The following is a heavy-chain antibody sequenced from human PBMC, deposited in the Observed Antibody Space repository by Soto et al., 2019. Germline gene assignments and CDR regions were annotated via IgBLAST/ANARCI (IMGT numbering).Heavy chain of an antibody. J-gene: IGHJ3*02. CDR2: ISAYNGNT. CDR1: GYTFTSYG. CDR3: ARVRSPYYYDSSGYYDPNDAFDI. Sequence: SSVQVSCKASGYTFTSYGISWVRQAPGQGLEWMGWISAYNGNTNYAQKLQGRVTMTTDTSTSTAYMELRSLRSDDTAVYYCARVRSPYYYDSSGYYDPNDAFDIWG. V-gene: IGHV1-18*04. D-gene: IGHD3-22*01.